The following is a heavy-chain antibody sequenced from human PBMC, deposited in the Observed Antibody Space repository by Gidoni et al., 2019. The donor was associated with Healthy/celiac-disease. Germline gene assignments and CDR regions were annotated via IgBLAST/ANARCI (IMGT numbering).Heavy chain of an antibody. J-gene: IGHJ5*02. Sequence: LSCAASGFTVSSNYMSWVRQAPGKGLEWVSVIYSGGSTYYADSVKGRFTISRDNSKNTLYLQMNSRRAEDTAVYYCARGIAAAREDNWFDPWGQGTLVTVSS. V-gene: IGHV3-53*01. CDR1: GFTVSSNY. CDR3: ARGIAAAREDNWFDP. CDR2: IYSGGST. D-gene: IGHD6-13*01.